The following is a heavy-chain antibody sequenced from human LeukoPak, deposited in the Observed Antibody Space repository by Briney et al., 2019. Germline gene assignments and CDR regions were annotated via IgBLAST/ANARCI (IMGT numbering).Heavy chain of an antibody. CDR1: GFTFTDAR. J-gene: IGHJ4*02. Sequence: KPGGSLRLSCAASGFTFTDARMNWVRQAPGKGLEWVGRATRKNDGGTTDYAAAVKGRFTISRDDSKNTLYLQMNSLRAEDTAVYYCAGGVAVAGIGPLDYWGQGTLVTVSS. CDR3: AGGVAVAGIGPLDY. D-gene: IGHD6-19*01. V-gene: IGHV3-15*07. CDR2: ATRKNDGGTT.